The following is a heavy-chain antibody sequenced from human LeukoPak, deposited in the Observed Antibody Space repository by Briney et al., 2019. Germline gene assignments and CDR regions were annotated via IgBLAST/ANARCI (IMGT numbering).Heavy chain of an antibody. CDR3: ARDKIVGASKFDY. J-gene: IGHJ4*02. D-gene: IGHD1-26*01. CDR2: IKQDESEK. CDR1: GFTFSNYW. Sequence: AGGSLRLSCAVSGFTFSNYWMSWVRQAPGKGLEWVAHIKQDESEKYYVDSVKGRFTISRDNAKNSLYLQMNSLRAEDTAIYYCARDKIVGASKFDYWGQGTLVTVSS. V-gene: IGHV3-7*01.